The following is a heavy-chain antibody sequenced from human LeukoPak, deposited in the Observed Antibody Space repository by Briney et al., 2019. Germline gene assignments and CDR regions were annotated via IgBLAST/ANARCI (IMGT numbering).Heavy chain of an antibody. CDR3: AKATYYYGSGSYIGIRYYFDY. V-gene: IGHV3-23*01. CDR2: FSGTGGST. D-gene: IGHD3-10*01. CDR1: GFTFSSYA. Sequence: GGSMRLSCAASGFTFSSYAMSWVRQAPGKGLEWVSAFSGTGGSTYYADSVKGRFTISRDNSKNTVHLQMNSLRAEDTAVYYCAKATYYYGSGSYIGIRYYFDYWGQGTLVTVSS. J-gene: IGHJ4*02.